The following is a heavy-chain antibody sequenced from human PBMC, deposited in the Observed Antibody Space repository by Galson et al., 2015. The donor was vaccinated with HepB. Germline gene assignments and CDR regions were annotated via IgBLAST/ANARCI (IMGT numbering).Heavy chain of an antibody. CDR3: ARGASYYDWTGYPDEKYCGMDV. J-gene: IGHJ6*02. V-gene: IGHV3-74*01. CDR1: GFSFSGFW. D-gene: IGHD3/OR15-3a*01. Sequence: LRLSCATSGFSFSGFWMNWVRQVPGKGLLWVSRISRGGNTRNYADSVEGRFTISRDNANNALYLEMNSLRAEDTAVYYCARGASYYDWTGYPDEKYCGMDVWGQGTTVIVSS. CDR2: ISRGGNTR.